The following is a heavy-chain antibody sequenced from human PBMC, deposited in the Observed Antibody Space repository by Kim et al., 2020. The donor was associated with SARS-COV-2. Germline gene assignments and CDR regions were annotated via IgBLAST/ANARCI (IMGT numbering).Heavy chain of an antibody. Sequence: GGSLRLSCAASGFTFSDYYMTWIRQAPGKGLEWVSYISSSASHTNYADSVKGRFTISRDNGQNSLYLQMNSLRAEDTAIYYCAMQWAVGSPPVVFDHWGQGTLVTVSS. CDR1: GFTFSDYY. CDR2: ISSSASHT. D-gene: IGHD6-19*01. CDR3: AMQWAVGSPPVVFDH. J-gene: IGHJ4*02. V-gene: IGHV3-11*03.